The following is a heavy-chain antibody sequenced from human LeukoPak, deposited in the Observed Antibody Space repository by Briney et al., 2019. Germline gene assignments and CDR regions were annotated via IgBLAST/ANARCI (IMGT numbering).Heavy chain of an antibody. V-gene: IGHV3-7*03. Sequence: GGSLRLSCAASGFTFSSYWMNWARQAPGKGLEWVASINHNGNVNYYVDSVKGRFTISRDNAKNSLYLQMNSLRAEDTAVYYCEAGGGGMDVWGQGTTVTVSS. CDR3: EAGGGGMDV. CDR2: INHNGNVN. CDR1: GFTFSSYW. D-gene: IGHD2-15*01. J-gene: IGHJ6*02.